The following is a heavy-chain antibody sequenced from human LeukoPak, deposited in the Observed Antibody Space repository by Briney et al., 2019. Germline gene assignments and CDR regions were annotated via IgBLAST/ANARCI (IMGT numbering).Heavy chain of an antibody. CDR2: IYYSGST. J-gene: IGHJ4*02. CDR1: GGSISSYY. CDR3: ASQDTGFDY. Sequence: SETLSLTCTVSGGSISSYYWSWIRQPPGKGLEWVGSIYYSGSTYYNPSLKSRVTLSVDTSKNQFSLKLSSVTAADTAVYYCASQDTGFDYWGQGTLVTVSS. V-gene: IGHV4-59*05. D-gene: IGHD3-10*01.